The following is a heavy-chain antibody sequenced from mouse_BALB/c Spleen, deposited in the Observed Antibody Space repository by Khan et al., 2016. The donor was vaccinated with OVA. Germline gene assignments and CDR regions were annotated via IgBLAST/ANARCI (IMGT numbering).Heavy chain of an antibody. CDR3: ARDGSRYNYAMDY. V-gene: IGHV3-2*02. J-gene: IGHJ4*01. D-gene: IGHD2-3*01. Sequence: VQLKESGPGLVKPSQSLSLTCTVTGYSITSDYAWNWLRQFPGNKLEWMGYISYSGSPNYNPSLKSRISITRDTSKNQFFLQLNSVTTEDTATYYCARDGSRYNYAMDYWGQGTSVTVSS. CDR1: GYSITSDYA. CDR2: ISYSGSP.